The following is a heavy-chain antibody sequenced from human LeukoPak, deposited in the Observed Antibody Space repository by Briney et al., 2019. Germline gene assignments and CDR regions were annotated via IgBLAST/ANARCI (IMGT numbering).Heavy chain of an antibody. CDR3: ARADDYSDSATL. Sequence: SQTLSLTCTVSGGSINSGGYYWNWIRQPPGKGLEWIGYIHYSGNTFYSPSLESRISMSVDTSKSQLSLKLTSVTAADTAVYYCARADDYSDSATLWGQGTLVTVSS. CDR1: GGSINSGGYY. V-gene: IGHV4-30-4*08. D-gene: IGHD4-11*01. CDR2: IHYSGNT. J-gene: IGHJ4*02.